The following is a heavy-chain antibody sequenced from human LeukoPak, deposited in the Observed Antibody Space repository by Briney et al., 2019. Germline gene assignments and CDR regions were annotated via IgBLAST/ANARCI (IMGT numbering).Heavy chain of an antibody. CDR3: NTDAGYENRWYNW. CDR1: GITSTKAY. D-gene: IGHD1-20*01. Sequence: GGSLRLSCAASGITSTKAYMSWVRQAPGKGLEWVGRIKSKSDGGTIDYGAPVNDRFTISRDDSKNTLYLLMNSLKTEDTAVYYCNTDAGYENRWYNWWGQGTLVTVSS. V-gene: IGHV3-15*01. J-gene: IGHJ4*02. CDR2: IKSKSDGGTI.